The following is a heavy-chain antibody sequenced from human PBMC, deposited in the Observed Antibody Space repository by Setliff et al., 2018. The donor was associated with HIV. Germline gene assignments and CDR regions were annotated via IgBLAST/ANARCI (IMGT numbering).Heavy chain of an antibody. CDR1: GGSLSNYY. D-gene: IGHD4-17*01. Sequence: LCLTCTVSGGSLSNYYWSWLRQPAGKTLEWIGRINPNGRTDYNPSLKSRVTMSLDTAKNQFSLKLRSVTAAATAVYYCARDDGDYGRGIQFWGQGTLVTVSS. CDR3: ARDDGDYGRGIQF. V-gene: IGHV4-4*07. J-gene: IGHJ4*02. CDR2: INPNGRT.